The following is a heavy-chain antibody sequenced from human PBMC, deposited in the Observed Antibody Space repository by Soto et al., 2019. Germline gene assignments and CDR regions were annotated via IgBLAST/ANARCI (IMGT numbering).Heavy chain of an antibody. V-gene: IGHV3-74*01. Sequence: EVQLVESGGGLVQPGGSLRLSCAASGFTFSSYWMHWVRQAPGKGLVWVSRINSDVSSTSYADSVKGRFTISRDNAKNTLYQQRNSLRAEDTAVYYCAVAVAGPTAIGYWGQGTLVTVSS. J-gene: IGHJ4*02. CDR2: INSDVSST. CDR3: AVAVAGPTAIGY. CDR1: GFTFSSYW. D-gene: IGHD6-19*01.